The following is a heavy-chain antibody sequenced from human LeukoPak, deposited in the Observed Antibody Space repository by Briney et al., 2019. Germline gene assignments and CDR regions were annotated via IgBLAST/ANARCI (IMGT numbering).Heavy chain of an antibody. J-gene: IGHJ5*02. V-gene: IGHV4-30-2*01. CDR2: IYHSGST. CDR3: ARNDYNHWFDP. Sequence: SETLSLTCAVSGGSISSGGYSWSWIRQAPGKGLEWIGYIYHSGSTYYNPSLKSRVTISVDRSKNQFSLKLSSVTAADTAVYYCARNDYNHWFDPWGQGTLVTVSS. CDR1: GGSISSGGYS. D-gene: IGHD5-24*01.